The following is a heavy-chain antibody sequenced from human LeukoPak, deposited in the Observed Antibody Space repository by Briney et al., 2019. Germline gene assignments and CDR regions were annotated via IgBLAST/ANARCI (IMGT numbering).Heavy chain of an antibody. V-gene: IGHV1-2*02. CDR1: GYTFTGYY. CDR3: ARVALTTVTAFDY. D-gene: IGHD4-17*01. Sequence: ASVKVSCKASGYTFTGYYMHWVRQAPGQGLEWMGWINPNSGGTNYAQKFQGRVTMTRDTSISTAYMELSRLRSDDTAVYYCARVALTTVTAFDYWGQGTLVTVSS. J-gene: IGHJ4*02. CDR2: INPNSGGT.